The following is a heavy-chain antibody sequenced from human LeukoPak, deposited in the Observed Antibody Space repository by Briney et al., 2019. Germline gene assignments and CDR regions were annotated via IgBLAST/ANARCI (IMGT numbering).Heavy chain of an antibody. J-gene: IGHJ4*02. CDR3: AKEIAARPDYDDY. D-gene: IGHD6-6*01. Sequence: GRSLRLSCAASGFTFSSYGMHWVRQAPGKGLEWVAVISYDGSNKYYADSVKGRFTISRDNSKNTLYLQMNSLRAEDTAVYYCAKEIAARPDYDDYWGQGTLVTVSS. CDR2: ISYDGSNK. CDR1: GFTFSSYG. V-gene: IGHV3-30*18.